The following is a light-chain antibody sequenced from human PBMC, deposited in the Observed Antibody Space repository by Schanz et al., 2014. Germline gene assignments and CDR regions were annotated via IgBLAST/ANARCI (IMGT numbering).Light chain of an antibody. CDR1: SSDVGGRAY. V-gene: IGLV2-14*01. CDR3: SSFTTSSAPGV. Sequence: QSALTQPPSASGSPGQSVTISCTGTSSDVGGRAYVSWYQQRPGKAPQLILYDVNSRPSGVSNRFSGSKSGNTASLTISDLQAEDEADYYCSSFTTSSAPGVFGGGTKVTVL. CDR2: DVN. J-gene: IGLJ3*02.